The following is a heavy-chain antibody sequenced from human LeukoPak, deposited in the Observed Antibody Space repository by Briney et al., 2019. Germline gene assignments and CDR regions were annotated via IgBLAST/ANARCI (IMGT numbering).Heavy chain of an antibody. J-gene: IGHJ5*02. CDR1: GFTFSSYS. D-gene: IGHD3-22*01. Sequence: GGSLRLSCAASGFTFSSYSMNWVRQALGKGLEWVSSISSSSSYIYYADSVKGRFTISRDNAKNSLYLQMNSLRAEDTAVYYCARDLSSGYYFWFDPWGQGTLVTVSS. CDR3: ARDLSSGYYFWFDP. CDR2: ISSSSSYI. V-gene: IGHV3-21*01.